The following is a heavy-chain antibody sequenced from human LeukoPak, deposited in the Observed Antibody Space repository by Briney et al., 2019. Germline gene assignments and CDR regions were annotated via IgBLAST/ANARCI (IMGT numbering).Heavy chain of an antibody. Sequence: PGGSLRLSCVVSGFTFSDYYMSWLRQAPGKGLEWVSYISSSGSTKNYEDSVKGRFTISRDNAKNSLYLQMNSLTAADTAVYYCAKGVGEFGFRFDSWGQGTLVTVSS. D-gene: IGHD3-16*01. CDR3: AKGVGEFGFRFDS. V-gene: IGHV3-11*01. CDR2: ISSSGSTK. J-gene: IGHJ4*02. CDR1: GFTFSDYY.